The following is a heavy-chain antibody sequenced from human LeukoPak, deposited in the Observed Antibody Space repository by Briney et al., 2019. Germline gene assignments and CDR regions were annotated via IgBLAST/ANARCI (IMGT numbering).Heavy chain of an antibody. CDR2: IYYSGST. CDR1: GGSISSYY. J-gene: IGHJ3*01. Sequence: SETLSLTCTVSGGSISSYYWSWIREPPGKGLEWIGYIYYSGSTNYNPSLKSRVTISVDTSKNQFSLKLSSVTAADTAVYYCARDHNAFDFWGQGTMVTVSS. CDR3: ARDHNAFDF. V-gene: IGHV4-59*13.